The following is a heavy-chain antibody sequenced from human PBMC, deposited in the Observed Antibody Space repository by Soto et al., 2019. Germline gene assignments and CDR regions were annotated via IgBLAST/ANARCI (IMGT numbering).Heavy chain of an antibody. CDR3: ARDRLMATAGTARHYFGLDV. CDR2: ISAYNGNT. J-gene: IGHJ6*02. Sequence: ASVKVSCKASGYTFTSYGISWVRQAPGQGLEWMGWISAYNGNTNYAQKLQGRVTMTTDTSTSTAYMELRSLRSDDTAVYYCARDRLMATAGTARHYFGLDVWGQGTTVTVSS. CDR1: GYTFTSYG. D-gene: IGHD5-18*01. V-gene: IGHV1-18*04.